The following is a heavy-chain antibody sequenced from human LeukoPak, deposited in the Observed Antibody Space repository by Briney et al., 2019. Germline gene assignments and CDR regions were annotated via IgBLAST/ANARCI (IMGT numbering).Heavy chain of an antibody. CDR2: ITTYNGNT. D-gene: IGHD3-9*01. J-gene: IGHJ6*02. Sequence: GASVKVSCKASGYTFRDFGISWVRQAPGQGLEWMGWITTYNGNTNYIQKLQGRVTMTTDTSTSTAYMELRSLRSDDTAVYYCAKTFLTAYDTYFYYYGLDVWGQGTPVTVSS. CDR3: AKTFLTAYDTYFYYYGLDV. CDR1: GYTFRDFG. V-gene: IGHV1-18*01.